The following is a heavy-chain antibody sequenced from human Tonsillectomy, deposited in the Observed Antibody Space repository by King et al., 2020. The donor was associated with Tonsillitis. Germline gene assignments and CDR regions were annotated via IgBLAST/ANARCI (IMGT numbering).Heavy chain of an antibody. Sequence: VQLVESGGGFIQPGGSLRLSCAASGFTFSSYEMNWVRQAPGKGLEWVSYISTSGSTIYYADSVKGGFTISRDNAKSSLYLQMNSLRVEDTAVYYCARVPASGWYADYWGQGTLVTVSS. V-gene: IGHV3-48*03. CDR2: ISTSGSTI. J-gene: IGHJ4*02. D-gene: IGHD6-19*01. CDR3: ARVPASGWYADY. CDR1: GFTFSSYE.